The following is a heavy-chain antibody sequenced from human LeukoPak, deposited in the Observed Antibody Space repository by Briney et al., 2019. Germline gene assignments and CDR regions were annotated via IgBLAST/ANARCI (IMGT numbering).Heavy chain of an antibody. CDR3: ARHLTGYYIS. D-gene: IGHD3-9*01. J-gene: IGHJ5*02. CDR1: GFTFSDYE. CDR2: ISGTGTTI. Sequence: GGSLRLSCAAPGFTFSDYEMNWARQAPGKGLEWVSHISGTGTTIHYADSVKGRFTISRDNAKSSLFLQMNSLRVEDTAVYYCARHLTGYYISWGQGTLVTVSS. V-gene: IGHV3-48*03.